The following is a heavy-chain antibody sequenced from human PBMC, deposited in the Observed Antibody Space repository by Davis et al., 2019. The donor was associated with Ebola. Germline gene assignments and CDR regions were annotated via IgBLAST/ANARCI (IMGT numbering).Heavy chain of an antibody. CDR3: AKSVIYTGGRAYDL. D-gene: IGHD7-27*01. J-gene: IGHJ3*01. V-gene: IGHV3-23*01. CDR2: IIGTAADT. Sequence: PGGSLRLSCAASGFTFSNYAVTWVRQAPGKGLECISTIIGTAADTYYAGSVKGRFTISRDNSKNTVYLQMNSLRPEDSALYYCAKSVIYTGGRAYDLWGRGTMVTVSS. CDR1: GFTFSNYA.